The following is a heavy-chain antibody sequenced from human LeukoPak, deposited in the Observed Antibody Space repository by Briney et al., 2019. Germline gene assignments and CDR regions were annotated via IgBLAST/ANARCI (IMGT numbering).Heavy chain of an antibody. J-gene: IGHJ6*03. CDR1: GFTFSSYS. Sequence: GGSLRLSCAASGFTFSSYSMNWVRQAPGKGLEWVSSISSSSSYIYYADSVKGRFTISRDNAKNSLYLQMNSLRAEDTAVYYCARDLTPTLYYYYMDVWGKGTTVTISS. CDR2: ISSSSSYI. D-gene: IGHD2-21*02. CDR3: ARDLTPTLYYYYMDV. V-gene: IGHV3-21*01.